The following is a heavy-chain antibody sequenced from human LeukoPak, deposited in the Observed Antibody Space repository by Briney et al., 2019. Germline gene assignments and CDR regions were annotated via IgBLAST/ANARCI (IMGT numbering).Heavy chain of an antibody. D-gene: IGHD3-16*02. J-gene: IGHJ2*01. CDR3: AKALSSSFYYFDL. CDR1: GFTFSNYA. V-gene: IGHV3-23*01. Sequence: GSLRLSCAVSGFTFSNYAMNWVRQAPEKGLEWVSTIHDGGDVTYYADSVKGRFTISRDNSRNTLYLQMNGLRAEDTATYYCAKALSSSFYYFDLGGRGTLVTVSS. CDR2: IHDGGDVT.